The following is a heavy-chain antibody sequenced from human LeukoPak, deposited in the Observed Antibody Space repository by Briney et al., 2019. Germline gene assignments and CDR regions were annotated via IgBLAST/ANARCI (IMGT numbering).Heavy chain of an antibody. D-gene: IGHD3-9*01. CDR3: ARGALLRYFDWLKGAFDI. CDR2: INHSGST. CDR1: GGSISSSSYY. V-gene: IGHV4-39*07. Sequence: SETLSLTCTVSGGSISSSSYYWGWIRQPPGKGLEWIGEINHSGSTNYNPSLKSRVTISVDTSKNQFSLKLSSVTAADTAVYYCARGALLRYFDWLKGAFDIWGQGTMVTVSS. J-gene: IGHJ3*02.